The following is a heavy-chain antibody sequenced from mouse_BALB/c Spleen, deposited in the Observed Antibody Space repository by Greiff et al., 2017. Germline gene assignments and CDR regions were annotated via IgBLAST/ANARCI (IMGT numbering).Heavy chain of an antibody. CDR3: ARGEFFYAMDY. CDR1: GFNIKDTY. CDR2: IDPANGNT. J-gene: IGHJ4*01. V-gene: IGHV14-3*02. Sequence: DVKLVESGAELVKPGASVKLSCTASGFNIKDTYMHWVKQRPEQGLEWIGRIDPANGNTKYDPKFQGKATITADTSSNTAYLQLSSLTSEDTAVYYCARGEFFYAMDYWGQGTSVTVSS.